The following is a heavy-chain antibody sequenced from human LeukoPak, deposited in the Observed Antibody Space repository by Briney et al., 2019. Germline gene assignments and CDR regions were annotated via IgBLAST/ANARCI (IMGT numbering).Heavy chain of an antibody. CDR2: INHSGST. V-gene: IGHV4-34*01. CDR3: ARWPEYQLLFAFDY. CDR1: GGSISSYY. Sequence: PSETLSLTCTVSGGSISSYYWSWIRQPPGKGLEWIGEINHSGSTNYNPSLKSRVTISVDTSKNQFSLKLSSVTAADTAVYYCARWPEYQLLFAFDYWGQGTLVTVSS. J-gene: IGHJ4*02. D-gene: IGHD2-2*01.